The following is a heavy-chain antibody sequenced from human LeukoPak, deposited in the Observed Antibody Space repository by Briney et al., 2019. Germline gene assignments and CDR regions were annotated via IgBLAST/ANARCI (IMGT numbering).Heavy chain of an antibody. Sequence: PSETLSLTCTVTGDSINGYYWNWIRQTPGKGLERIGYIYYSGSTNYNPSLKSRVTISVDTSNNQFSLRLSSVTAADTAIYYCARGPGSNSLLRFDSWGQGSLVIVSS. J-gene: IGHJ4*02. D-gene: IGHD3-10*01. CDR1: GDSINGYY. CDR2: IYYSGST. CDR3: ARGPGSNSLLRFDS. V-gene: IGHV4-59*01.